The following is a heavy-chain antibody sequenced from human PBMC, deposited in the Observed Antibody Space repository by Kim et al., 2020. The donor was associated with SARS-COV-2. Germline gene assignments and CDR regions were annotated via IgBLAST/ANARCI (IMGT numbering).Heavy chain of an antibody. D-gene: IGHD3-10*01. CDR3: TTGDQITMVRGADWGYYCYYGMDV. Sequence: GGSLRLSCAASGFTFSNAWMSWVRQAPGKGLEWVGRIKSNTDGGTTDYAAPVKGRFTLSRDDSKNTLYLQMNSLKTEDTAVYYCTTGDQITMVRGADWGYYCYYGMDVWGQGTTVTVSS. J-gene: IGHJ6*02. V-gene: IGHV3-15*01. CDR1: GFTFSNAW. CDR2: IKSNTDGGTT.